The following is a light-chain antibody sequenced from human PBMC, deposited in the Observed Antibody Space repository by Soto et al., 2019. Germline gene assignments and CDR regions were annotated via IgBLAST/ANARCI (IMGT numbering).Light chain of an antibody. J-gene: IGLJ1*01. CDR1: SSDIGGYKY. Sequence: QSALTQPASVSGSPGHSITISCTGTSSDIGGYKYVSWYQQHPGKAPKLMIYEVTYRPSGVSDRFSGSKSGNTASLTVSGHQAEDEADYYCSSYTSSGTLYVFGTGTKLTVL. CDR2: EVT. CDR3: SSYTSSGTLYV. V-gene: IGLV2-14*01.